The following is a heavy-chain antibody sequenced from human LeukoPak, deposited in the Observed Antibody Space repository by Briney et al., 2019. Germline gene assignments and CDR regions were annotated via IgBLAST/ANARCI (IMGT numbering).Heavy chain of an antibody. D-gene: IGHD4-17*01. Sequence: SVMVSCKASGGTFSSYAISWVRQAPGQGLEWMGRIIPIFGTANYAQKFQGRVTITTDESTSTAYMELSSLRSEDTAVYYCAGTSTVTPEGYYFDYWGQGTLVTVSS. CDR3: AGTSTVTPEGYYFDY. V-gene: IGHV1-69*05. CDR1: GGTFSSYA. CDR2: IIPIFGTA. J-gene: IGHJ4*02.